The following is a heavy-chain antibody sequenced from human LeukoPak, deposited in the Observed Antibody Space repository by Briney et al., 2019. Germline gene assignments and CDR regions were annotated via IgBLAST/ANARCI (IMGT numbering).Heavy chain of an antibody. D-gene: IGHD1-7*01. Sequence: ASVKVSCKASGYTFTGYYMHWVRQAPGQGLEWMGWINPNSGGTNYAQKFQGRVTITADESTSTAYMELSSLRSEDTAVYYCAKSRTGTTTNYYYYYMDVWGKGTTVTVSS. CDR1: GYTFTGYY. CDR2: INPNSGGT. V-gene: IGHV1-2*02. J-gene: IGHJ6*03. CDR3: AKSRTGTTTNYYYYYMDV.